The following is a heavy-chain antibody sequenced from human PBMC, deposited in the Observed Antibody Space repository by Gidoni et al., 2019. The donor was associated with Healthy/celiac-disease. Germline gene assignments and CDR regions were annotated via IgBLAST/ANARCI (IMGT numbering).Heavy chain of an antibody. J-gene: IGHJ4*02. D-gene: IGHD3-16*02. CDR2: INHSGST. V-gene: IGHV4-34*01. Sequence: QVQLQQWGAGLLKPSETLSLTCAVYGGSFSGYYWSWIRQPPGKGLEWIGEINHSGSTNYNPSLKSRVTISVDTSKNQFSLKLSSVTAADTAVYYCARAPYYVWGSYRSRDYFDYWGQGTLVTVSS. CDR3: ARAPYYVWGSYRSRDYFDY. CDR1: GGSFSGYY.